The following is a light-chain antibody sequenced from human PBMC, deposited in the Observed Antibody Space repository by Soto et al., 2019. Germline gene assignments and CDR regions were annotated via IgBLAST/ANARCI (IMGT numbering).Light chain of an antibody. CDR3: CSYAGSSMFV. V-gene: IGLV2-23*02. Sequence: QPVLTQPASVSGSPGQSITISCTGSSSDVGPYNLVSWYQHHPGKAPKLMISEVVKRPSGVSNRFSGSKSGNTASLTISGLQAEDEADYYCCSYAGSSMFVFGGGTQLTVL. CDR2: EVV. CDR1: SSDVGPYNL. J-gene: IGLJ2*01.